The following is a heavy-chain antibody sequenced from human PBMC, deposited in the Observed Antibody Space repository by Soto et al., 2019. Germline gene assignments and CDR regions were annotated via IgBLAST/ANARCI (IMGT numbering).Heavy chain of an antibody. CDR1: GFNFNHYG. Sequence: QVQLVESGGGVVQPGRSLRLSCAASGFNFNHYGMHWVRQAPGKGLEWVAVIWNDGNGYYYANSVKGRFTISRDNSKNTLYLQMSSLRGAYTAGYYCARRQISPPTRGAASARGGMDVWGQGTTVTVSS. V-gene: IGHV3-33*01. CDR3: ARRQISPPTRGAASARGGMDV. CDR2: IWNDGNGY. D-gene: IGHD6-13*01. J-gene: IGHJ6*02.